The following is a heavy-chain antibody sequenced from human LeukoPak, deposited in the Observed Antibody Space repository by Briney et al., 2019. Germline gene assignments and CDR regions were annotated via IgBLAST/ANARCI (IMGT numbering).Heavy chain of an antibody. CDR3: ARDPVGGIGHYIGRSYFDS. Sequence: PGGSLRLSCAASGFSFSGYAMTWVRQAPGKGLEWVAGISGSGSSTYDAHSVRGRFTISGDNSKDTIYLQMNTLRAEDTAIYYCARDPVGGIGHYIGRSYFDSWGQGTLVTVSS. V-gene: IGHV3-23*01. CDR1: GFSFSGYA. J-gene: IGHJ4*02. D-gene: IGHD3-22*01. CDR2: ISGSGSST.